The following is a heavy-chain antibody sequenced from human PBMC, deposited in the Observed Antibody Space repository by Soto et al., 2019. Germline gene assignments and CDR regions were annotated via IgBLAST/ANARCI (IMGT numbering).Heavy chain of an antibody. V-gene: IGHV3-33*01. J-gene: IGHJ6*02. CDR1: GFTFSSYG. CDR3: ARDKRPYYNGMDV. Sequence: GGSLRLSCAASGFTFSSYGMHWVRQAPGKGLEWVAVIWYDGSNKYYADSVKGRFTISRDNSKNTLYLQMNSLRAEDTAVYYCARDKRPYYNGMDVWGQGTRVRSP. CDR2: IWYDGSNK.